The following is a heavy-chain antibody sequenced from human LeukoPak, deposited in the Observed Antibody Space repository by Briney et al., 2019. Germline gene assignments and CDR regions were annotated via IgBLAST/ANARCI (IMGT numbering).Heavy chain of an antibody. V-gene: IGHV3-7*01. Sequence: LEWVANIKQDGSEKYYVDSVKGRFTISRDNAKNSLYLQMNTLRAEDTAVYFCAGGTVPRNYWGQGTLVTVSS. D-gene: IGHD4-17*01. CDR3: AGGTVPRNY. CDR2: IKQDGSEK. J-gene: IGHJ4*02.